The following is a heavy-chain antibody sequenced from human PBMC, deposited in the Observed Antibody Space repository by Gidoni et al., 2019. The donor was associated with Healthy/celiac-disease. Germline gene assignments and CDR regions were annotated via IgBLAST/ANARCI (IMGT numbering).Heavy chain of an antibody. Sequence: QVQLQQWGAGLLTPSETLSLTCAVYGGSFSGYYWSWIRQPPGKGLEWIGEINHSGSTNYNPSLKSRVTISVDTSKNQFSLKLSSVTAADTAVYYCARARPNTIFGVVIPSPFDIWGQGTMVTVSS. D-gene: IGHD3-3*01. J-gene: IGHJ3*02. CDR2: INHSGST. CDR1: GGSFSGYY. V-gene: IGHV4-34*01. CDR3: ARARPNTIFGVVIPSPFDI.